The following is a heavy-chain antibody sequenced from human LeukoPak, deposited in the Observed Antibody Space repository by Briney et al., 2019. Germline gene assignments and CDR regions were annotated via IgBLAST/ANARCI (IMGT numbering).Heavy chain of an antibody. CDR2: ISGSGGST. CDR1: GFTFSSYA. CDR3: SRTSPGDIVLIPATYDY. J-gene: IGHJ4*02. V-gene: IGHV3-23*01. Sequence: GGSLRLSCAASGFTFSSYAMSWVRQAPGKGLEWVSAISGSGGSTYYADSVKGRFTISRDNSKNTLYLQMNSLRAEDTAVYYCSRTSPGDIVLIPATYDYWGQGTLVTVSS. D-gene: IGHD2-2*01.